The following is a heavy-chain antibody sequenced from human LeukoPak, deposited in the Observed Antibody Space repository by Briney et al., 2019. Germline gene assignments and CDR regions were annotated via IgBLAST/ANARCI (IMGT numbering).Heavy chain of an antibody. CDR2: INHSGST. V-gene: IGHV4-61*10. CDR3: AMSESPNWFDP. Sequence: SETLSLTCTVSGGSISSGSYYWSWIRQPAGKGLEWIGEINHSGSTNYNPSLKSRVTISVDTSKNQFSLKLSSVTAADTAVYYCAMSESPNWFDPWGQGTLVTVSS. CDR1: GGSISSGSYY. J-gene: IGHJ5*02.